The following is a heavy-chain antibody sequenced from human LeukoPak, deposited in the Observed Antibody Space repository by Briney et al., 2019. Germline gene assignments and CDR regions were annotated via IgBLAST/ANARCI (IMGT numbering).Heavy chain of an antibody. V-gene: IGHV1-2*02. J-gene: IGHJ6*03. D-gene: IGHD3-3*01. CDR3: ARDVQYYDFWSGYYPLYYYMDV. CDR1: GYTFTGPY. Sequence: ASVKVSCKASGYTFTGPYIHWVRQAPGQGFEWIGWINPNSGDTNYAQKFQGRVTMTRDTSISTAYMELSRLRSDGTAVYYCARDVQYYDFWSGYYPLYYYMDVWGKGTTVTVSS. CDR2: INPNSGDT.